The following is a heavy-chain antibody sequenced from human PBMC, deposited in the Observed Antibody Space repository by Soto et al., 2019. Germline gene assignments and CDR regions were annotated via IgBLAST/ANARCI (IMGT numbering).Heavy chain of an antibody. CDR3: ARDRGVEMATIYWYFDL. V-gene: IGHV3-30-3*01. CDR1: GFTFSSYA. CDR2: ISYDGSNK. D-gene: IGHD5-12*01. Sequence: QVQLVESGGGVVQPGRSLRLSCAASGFTFSSYAMHWVRQAPGKGLEWVAVISYDGSNKYYADSVKGRFTISRDNSKNTLYLQMNSVRAEDTAVYYCARDRGVEMATIYWYFDLWGRGTLVTVSS. J-gene: IGHJ2*01.